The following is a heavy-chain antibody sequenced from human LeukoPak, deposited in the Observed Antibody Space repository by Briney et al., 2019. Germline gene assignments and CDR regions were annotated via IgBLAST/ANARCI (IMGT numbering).Heavy chain of an antibody. CDR1: GDSVSSNRAA. CDR2: TYYRSKWYN. J-gene: IGHJ6*02. V-gene: IGHV6-1*01. D-gene: IGHD4-11*01. Sequence: SQTLSLTCAISGDSVSSNRAAWTWIRQSPSRGLEWLGRTYYRSKWYNDYAVSVKSRITINPDTSKNQFSLQLNSVILEDTAVYYCARYYSINGLDVWGQGTTVTVSS. CDR3: ARYYSINGLDV.